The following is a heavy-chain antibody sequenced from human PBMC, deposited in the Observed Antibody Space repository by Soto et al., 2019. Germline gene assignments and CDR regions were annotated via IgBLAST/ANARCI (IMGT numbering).Heavy chain of an antibody. Sequence: SQTLSLTCAISGDSVSSNSAAWNWIRQSPSRGLEWLGRTYYRSKWYNDYAVSVKSRITINPDTSKNQFSLQLNSVTPEDTAVYYCAREPPSYSGYADYYYYGMDVWGQGTTVTVSS. CDR2: TYYRSKWYN. CDR1: GDSVSSNSAA. CDR3: AREPPSYSGYADYYYYGMDV. D-gene: IGHD5-12*01. V-gene: IGHV6-1*01. J-gene: IGHJ6*02.